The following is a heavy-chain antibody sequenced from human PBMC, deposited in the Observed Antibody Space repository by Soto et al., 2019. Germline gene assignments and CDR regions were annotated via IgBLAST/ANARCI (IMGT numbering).Heavy chain of an antibody. V-gene: IGHV1-69*06. Sequence: QEQLVQSGAEVKKPGSSVKVSCKASGGTFSTHAITWVRQAPGQGREWMGGINPIFGTTNYAQKFQGRLTITADKSTTTGYMELSRLRSYDTAVYYCARAFSFWGVISPTFDYWGQGTLVTVSS. CDR3: ARAFSFWGVISPTFDY. CDR2: INPIFGTT. D-gene: IGHD3-16*02. J-gene: IGHJ4*02. CDR1: GGTFSTHA.